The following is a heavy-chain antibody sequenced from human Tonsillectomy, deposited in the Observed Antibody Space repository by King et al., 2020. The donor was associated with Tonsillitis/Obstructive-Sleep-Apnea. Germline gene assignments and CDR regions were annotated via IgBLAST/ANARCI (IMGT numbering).Heavy chain of an antibody. CDR1: VFSRSTIGVG. V-gene: IGHV2-5*02. CDR3: AHLRYSGYDIHFDY. Sequence: ITLKESGPTLVKPTQTLTLTCTFSVFSRSTIGVGVGWIRHPPRKALEWLARIYWDDGKLYSPSLKSRLTVPKDTSKNQVVLTMTNMDPVDTATYYCAHLRYSGYDIHFDYWGQGTLVTVSS. J-gene: IGHJ4*02. D-gene: IGHD5-12*01. CDR2: IYWDDGK.